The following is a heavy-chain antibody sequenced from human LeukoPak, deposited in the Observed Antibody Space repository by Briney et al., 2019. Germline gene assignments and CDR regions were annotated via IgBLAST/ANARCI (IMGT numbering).Heavy chain of an antibody. CDR1: GFTVSNKY. CDR2: ISSSSSYI. J-gene: IGHJ4*02. D-gene: IGHD6-6*01. CDR3: ARAGFSSSAFDY. Sequence: GGSLRLSCAASGFTVSNKYMNWVRQAPGKGLEWVSSISSSSSYIYYADSVKGRFTISRDNAKNSLYLQMNSLRAEDTAVYYCARAGFSSSAFDYWGQGTLVTVSS. V-gene: IGHV3-21*01.